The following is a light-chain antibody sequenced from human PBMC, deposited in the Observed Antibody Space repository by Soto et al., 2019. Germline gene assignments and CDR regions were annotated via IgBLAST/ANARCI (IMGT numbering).Light chain of an antibody. Sequence: QSALTQPASVSGSPGQSITISCTGTSSDVGGYNYVSWYQQHPGKAPKLMIYEVSNRPSGVSNRFSGSKSGDTASLTISGLQAEDEADYYCSSYTTSITLQCVFGGGTQLTVL. CDR2: EVS. J-gene: IGLJ3*02. CDR1: SSDVGGYNY. CDR3: SSYTTSITLQCV. V-gene: IGLV2-14*01.